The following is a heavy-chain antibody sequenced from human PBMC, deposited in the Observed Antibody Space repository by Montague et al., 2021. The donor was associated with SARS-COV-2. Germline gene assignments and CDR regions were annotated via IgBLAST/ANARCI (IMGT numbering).Heavy chain of an antibody. CDR2: ISSSGSTI. Sequence: SLRLSCAASGFTFSSYEMNWVRQAPGKGLEWVSYISSSGSTIYYADSVKGRFTISRDNAKNSLYLQMNSLRAEDMAVYYCAATSGDIVVVVAAYYGMDVWGQGTTVTVSS. CDR3: AATSGDIVVVVAAYYGMDV. D-gene: IGHD2-15*01. J-gene: IGHJ6*02. CDR1: GFTFSSYE. V-gene: IGHV3-48*03.